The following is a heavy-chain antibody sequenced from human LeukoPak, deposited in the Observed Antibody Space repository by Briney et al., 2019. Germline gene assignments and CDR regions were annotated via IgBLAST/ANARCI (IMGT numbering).Heavy chain of an antibody. CDR1: GYTFTGYY. Sequence: ASVKVSCKASGYTFTGYYMHWVRQAPGQGLEWMGWINPNSGGTNYAQKFQGRVTMTRGSSTSTAYMELSSLRSDYTAVYYCVSGSYGVSDNAMDVWGQGTMVTVSS. CDR3: VSGSYGVSDNAMDV. D-gene: IGHD1-1*01. V-gene: IGHV1-2*02. J-gene: IGHJ6*02. CDR2: INPNSGGT.